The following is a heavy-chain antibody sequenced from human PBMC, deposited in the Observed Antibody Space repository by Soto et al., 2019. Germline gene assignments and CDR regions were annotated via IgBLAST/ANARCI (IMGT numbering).Heavy chain of an antibody. CDR2: FDPEHDET. Sequence: QVQLIQSGAEVKRPGASVKVSCKVSGYTLAEVSIHWVRQAPGKGLEWMGGFDPEHDETLFAQSFQGRVTMTEDSSADTAYMELNSLRSEDTAVYYCAAAASCHGATCYPGHNWFDPWGQGTLVTVSS. V-gene: IGHV1-24*01. CDR1: GYTLAEVS. J-gene: IGHJ5*02. D-gene: IGHD2-15*01. CDR3: AAAASCHGATCYPGHNWFDP.